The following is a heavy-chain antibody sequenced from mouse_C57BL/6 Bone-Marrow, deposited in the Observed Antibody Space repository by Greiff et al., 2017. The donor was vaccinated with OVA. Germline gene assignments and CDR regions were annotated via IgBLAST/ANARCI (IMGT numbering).Heavy chain of an antibody. J-gene: IGHJ2*01. CDR1: GYTFTDYN. CDR2: INPNNGGT. D-gene: IGHD3-2*02. Sequence: EVQLQQSGPELVKPGASVKMSCKASGYTFTDYNMHWVKQSHGKSLEWIGYINPNNGGTSYNQKFKGKATLTVNKSSSTAYMELRSLTSEDSAVYYCARGGNRQRRLRTHFNYWGQGTTLTVSS. V-gene: IGHV1-22*01. CDR3: ARGGNRQRRLRTHFNY.